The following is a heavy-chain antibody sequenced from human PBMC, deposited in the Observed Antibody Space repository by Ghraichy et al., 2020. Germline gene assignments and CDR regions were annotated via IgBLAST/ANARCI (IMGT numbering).Heavy chain of an antibody. J-gene: IGHJ4*02. V-gene: IGHV1-2*02. CDR2: INPNSGGT. CDR1: GYTFTGYY. D-gene: IGHD1-26*01. Sequence: ASVKVSCKASGYTFTGYYMHWVRQAPGQGLKWMGWINPNSGGTNYAQKFQGRVTMTRDTSISTAYMELSRLRSDDTAVYYCARDEGRGIVGVTFDYWGQGTLVTVSS. CDR3: ARDEGRGIVGVTFDY.